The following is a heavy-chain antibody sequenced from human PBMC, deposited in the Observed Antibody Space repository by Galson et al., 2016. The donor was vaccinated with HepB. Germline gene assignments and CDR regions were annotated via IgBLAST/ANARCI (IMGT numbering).Heavy chain of an antibody. CDR3: ARLSSTYFDY. J-gene: IGHJ4*02. Sequence: QSGAEVKKPGESLRVSCKGSGYNFTSYWINWVRQEPGKGLEWVGRIDPDDSYSNYNPAIQGHVTISADKSTTTAYLQWSSRKASDTAMYYCARLSSTYFDYWGQGTLVTVSS. V-gene: IGHV5-10-1*01. CDR2: IDPDDSYS. CDR1: GYNFTSYW.